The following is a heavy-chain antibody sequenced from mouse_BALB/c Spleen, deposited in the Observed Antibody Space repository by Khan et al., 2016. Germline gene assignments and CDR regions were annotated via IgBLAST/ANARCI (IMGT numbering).Heavy chain of an antibody. CDR3: ARSPYDYDVGFAY. CDR2: IDPANGNT. J-gene: IGHJ3*01. CDR1: GFNIKHTY. D-gene: IGHD2-4*01. V-gene: IGHV14-3*02. Sequence: VQLQQSGAELVKPGASVKLSCTASGFNIKHTYMHWVKQRPEQGLEWIGRIDPANGNTKYDPKFQGKATITADTSSNTAYLQLSSLTSEDTAVYYCARSPYDYDVGFAYWGQGTLVTVSA.